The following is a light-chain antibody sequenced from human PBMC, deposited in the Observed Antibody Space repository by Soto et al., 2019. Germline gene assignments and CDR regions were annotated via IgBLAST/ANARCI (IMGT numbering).Light chain of an antibody. CDR3: QQYDSIPFT. CDR1: QSIIRW. J-gene: IGKJ4*01. V-gene: IGKV1-5*01. Sequence: DIQMTQSPSTLSASVGDRVTITCRASQSIIRWLAWYQQKPGKAPNLLIYDASKLESGVPSRFSGSESGTEFTEFTLTINGLQPDDSATYLCQQYDSIPFTFGGGTKVEIK. CDR2: DAS.